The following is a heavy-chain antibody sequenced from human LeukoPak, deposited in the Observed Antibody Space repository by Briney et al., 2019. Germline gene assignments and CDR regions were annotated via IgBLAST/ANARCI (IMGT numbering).Heavy chain of an antibody. V-gene: IGHV4-59*08. CDR2: IYYSGST. D-gene: IGHD3-22*01. J-gene: IGHJ5*02. Sequence: PSETLSLTCTVSGGSISSYYWSWIRQSPGKGLEWIGYIYYSGSTNYNPSLKSRVTISVDTSKNQFSLKLSSVTAADTAVYYCARSQLYYYDSSGYFYNWFDPWGQGTLVTVSS. CDR1: GGSISSYY. CDR3: ARSQLYYYDSSGYFYNWFDP.